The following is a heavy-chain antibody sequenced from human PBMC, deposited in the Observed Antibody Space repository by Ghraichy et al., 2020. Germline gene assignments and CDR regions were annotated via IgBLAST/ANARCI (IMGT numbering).Heavy chain of an antibody. V-gene: IGHV3-21*01. CDR2: IRGGSAYK. Sequence: GESLNISCTASGFSFNSYSMNWVRQAPGKGLEWVLSIRGGSAYKYYADSVRGRFTISRDDASNSLYLQMNSLRAEDTAVYYCARSRMGGSYGDFDYWGQGTLVTVSS. CDR3: ARSRMGGSYGDFDY. J-gene: IGHJ4*02. D-gene: IGHD1-26*01. CDR1: GFSFNSYS.